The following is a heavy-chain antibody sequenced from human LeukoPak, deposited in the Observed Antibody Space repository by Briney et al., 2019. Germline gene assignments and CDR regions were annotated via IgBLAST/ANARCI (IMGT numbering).Heavy chain of an antibody. Sequence: GRSLRLSCAASGFTFDDYAMHWVRQAPGKGLEWVSGISWNSGSIGYADSVKGRLTISRDNAKNSLYLQMNSLRAEDTALYYCAKVGSYTDYWGQGTLVTVSS. D-gene: IGHD2-2*02. CDR2: ISWNSGSI. CDR1: GFTFDDYA. J-gene: IGHJ4*02. V-gene: IGHV3-9*01. CDR3: AKVGSYTDY.